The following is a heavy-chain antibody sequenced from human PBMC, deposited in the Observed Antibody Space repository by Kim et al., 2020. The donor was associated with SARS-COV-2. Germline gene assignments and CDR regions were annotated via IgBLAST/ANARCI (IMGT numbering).Heavy chain of an antibody. CDR3: ARVGGFGGMYYFDY. CDR2: ISTTSGYT. J-gene: IGHJ4*02. CDR1: GFTFSDYY. D-gene: IGHD3-10*01. Sequence: GGSLRLSCAASGFTFSDYYMSWIRQAPGKGLEWISYISTTSGYTNYADSVKGRFTISRDNAKNSLYLQMNSLRAEDTAVYYCARVGGFGGMYYFDYWGQGTLVTVSS. V-gene: IGHV3-11*06.